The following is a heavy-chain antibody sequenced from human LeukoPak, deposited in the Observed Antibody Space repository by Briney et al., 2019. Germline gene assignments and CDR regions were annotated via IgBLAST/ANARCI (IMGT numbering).Heavy chain of an antibody. CDR1: GFTFSSYG. Sequence: GGSLRLSCAASGFTFSSYGMHWVRQAPGKGLEWVAVIWYDGSNKYYADSVKGRFTISRDNSKNTLYLQMNSLRAEDTAVYYCATFQQLVQGFDYWGQGTLVTVSS. V-gene: IGHV3-33*01. CDR2: IWYDGSNK. D-gene: IGHD6-13*01. J-gene: IGHJ4*02. CDR3: ATFQQLVQGFDY.